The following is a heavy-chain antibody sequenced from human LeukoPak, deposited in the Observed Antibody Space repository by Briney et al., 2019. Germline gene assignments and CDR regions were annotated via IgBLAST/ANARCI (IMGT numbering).Heavy chain of an antibody. D-gene: IGHD1-26*01. Sequence: GGSLRLSCAASGFTFSSYSMNWVRQAPGKGLEWVSSISSSSSYIYYADSVKGRFTITSYNAKNSMYLQMNILRPENTAVDYCSRVWGRDSDAFDIWGKGTMVTVSS. CDR1: GFTFSSYS. J-gene: IGHJ3*02. CDR2: ISSSSSYI. V-gene: IGHV3-21*04. CDR3: SRVWGRDSDAFDI.